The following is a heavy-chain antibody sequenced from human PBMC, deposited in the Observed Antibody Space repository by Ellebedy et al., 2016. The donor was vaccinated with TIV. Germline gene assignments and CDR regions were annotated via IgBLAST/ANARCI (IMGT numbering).Heavy chain of an antibody. CDR1: GFSLSTSGMC. V-gene: IGHV2-70*01. CDR2: IDWDDDK. J-gene: IGHJ5*02. Sequence: SGPTLVXPTQTLTLTCTFSGFSLSTSGMCVSWIRQPPGKALEWLALIDWDDDKYYSTSLKTRLTISKDTSKNQVVLTMTNMDPVDTATYYCARMRYYDSSGYAQRWFDPWGQGTLVTVSS. D-gene: IGHD3-22*01. CDR3: ARMRYYDSSGYAQRWFDP.